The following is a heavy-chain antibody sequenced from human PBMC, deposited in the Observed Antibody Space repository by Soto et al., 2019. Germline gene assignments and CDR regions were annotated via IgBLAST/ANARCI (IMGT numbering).Heavy chain of an antibody. J-gene: IGHJ5*01. CDR3: ARAHEVAWFDS. CDR1: GFTFCSYS. CDR2: ITNRGTHT. Sequence: GWSLRLSCAASGFTFCSYSMTWVRQAPGKGLEWVASITNRGTHTYSADSVKGRFTISRDNDKNSLYLQMNNLRAEDTATYYCARAHEVAWFDSWGLGTLVTVSS. D-gene: IGHD2-15*01. V-gene: IGHV3-21*06.